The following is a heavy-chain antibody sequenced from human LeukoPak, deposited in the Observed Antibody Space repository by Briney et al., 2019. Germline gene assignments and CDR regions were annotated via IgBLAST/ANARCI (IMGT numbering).Heavy chain of an antibody. Sequence: GGSLRLSCAASGFTFSSYWMHWVRQAPGKGLVWVSRINSDGSSTSYADSVKGRFTISRDNAKNTLYLQMNSLRAEDTAVYYCARDPYDSSGYWIPMDVWGKGATVTVSS. D-gene: IGHD3-22*01. J-gene: IGHJ6*03. CDR1: GFTFSSYW. V-gene: IGHV3-74*01. CDR2: INSDGSST. CDR3: ARDPYDSSGYWIPMDV.